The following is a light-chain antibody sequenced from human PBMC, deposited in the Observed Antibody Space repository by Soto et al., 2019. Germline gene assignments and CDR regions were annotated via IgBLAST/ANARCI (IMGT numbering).Light chain of an antibody. CDR3: MQALQTS. Sequence: DLVMTQSPLSLPVTPGEPASISCRFSQSLLHSNGYNYLDWYLQKPGQSPQLLIYLGSNRASGVPDRFRGSGSGTDFTLKISRVEAEDNGVYNCMQALQTSFGGGTKVEIE. CDR1: QSLLHSNGYNY. V-gene: IGKV2-28*01. CDR2: LGS. J-gene: IGKJ4*01.